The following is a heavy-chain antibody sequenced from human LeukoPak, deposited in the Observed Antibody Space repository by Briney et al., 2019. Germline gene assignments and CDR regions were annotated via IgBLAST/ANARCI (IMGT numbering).Heavy chain of an antibody. CDR2: INPNSGGT. CDR1: GYTFTDYY. J-gene: IGHJ4*02. CDR3: AKSSYYYDSSGYYDY. D-gene: IGHD3-22*01. Sequence: ASVKVSCKASGYTFTDYYIHWVRQAPGQGLEWMGWINPNSGGTNYAQKFQGRVTMTRDTSISTAYMELSRLRPDDTAVYYCAKSSYYYDSSGYYDYWGQGTLVTVSS. V-gene: IGHV1-2*02.